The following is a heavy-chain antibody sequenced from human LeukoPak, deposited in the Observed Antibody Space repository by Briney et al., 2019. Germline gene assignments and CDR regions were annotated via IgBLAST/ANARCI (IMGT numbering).Heavy chain of an antibody. D-gene: IGHD1-7*01. J-gene: IGHJ4*02. CDR2: ISSSSSYI. Sequence: GGSPRLSCAASGFTFSSYSMTWVRQAPGKGLEWVSSISSSSSYIYYADSVKGRFTISRDNAKNSLSLQMSSLRAEDAAIYYCARVMGNYASDYWGQGALVTVSS. CDR3: ARVMGNYASDY. CDR1: GFTFSSYS. V-gene: IGHV3-21*01.